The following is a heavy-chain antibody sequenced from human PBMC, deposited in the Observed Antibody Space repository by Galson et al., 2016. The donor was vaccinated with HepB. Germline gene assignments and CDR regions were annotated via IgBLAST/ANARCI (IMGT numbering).Heavy chain of an antibody. CDR3: ARGSRSGQREPPF. CDR2: VVGAGDRA. D-gene: IGHD2-15*01. Sequence: SLRLSCAASGLTFSSYAMSWVRQAPGQGLEWVSGVVGAGDRAYYADSVKGRFTASRDNPKNTLYLQMNSLRAEDTAVYYCARGSRSGQREPPFWDQGTLVTVSS. J-gene: IGHJ4*02. CDR1: GLTFSSYA. V-gene: IGHV3-23*01.